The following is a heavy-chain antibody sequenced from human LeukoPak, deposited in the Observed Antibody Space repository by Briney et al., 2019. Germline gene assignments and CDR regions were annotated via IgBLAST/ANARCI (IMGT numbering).Heavy chain of an antibody. CDR2: IHPDDSDT. Sequence: GEAPQISCKGSGSIFASYWIAWVRQLPGKGLEGMGIIHPDDSDTRYSPSFQGQVTISADKSISTAYLQWSALKASDAAVYYCARLSSTSQPFDPWGQGTLVTVSS. V-gene: IGHV5-51*01. D-gene: IGHD2-2*01. CDR3: ARLSSTSQPFDP. CDR1: GSIFASYW. J-gene: IGHJ5*02.